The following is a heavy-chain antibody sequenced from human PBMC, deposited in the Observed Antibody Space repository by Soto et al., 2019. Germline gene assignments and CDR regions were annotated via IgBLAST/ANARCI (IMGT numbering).Heavy chain of an antibody. V-gene: IGHV3-30*01. Sequence: QVQLVESGGGVVQPGRSLRLSCAASGFTFSDYAMHWVRQPPGKGLEWVAIISSDGKNTYYGDSVKGRFTISRDDSTSTRSRQMNGLRPEDTAVYFCARVQCTTELCAGLYFYYALDVWGQGTTVTVSS. D-gene: IGHD2-21*01. CDR1: GFTFSDYA. CDR2: ISSDGKNT. CDR3: ARVQCTTELCAGLYFYYALDV. J-gene: IGHJ6*02.